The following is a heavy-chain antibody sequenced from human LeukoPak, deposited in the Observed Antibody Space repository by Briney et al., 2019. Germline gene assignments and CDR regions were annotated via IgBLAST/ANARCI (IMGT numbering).Heavy chain of an antibody. V-gene: IGHV3-74*01. D-gene: IGHD6-13*01. CDR3: ARLMSVAAAWFDP. J-gene: IGHJ5*02. CDR1: GFSFSSYW. Sequence: GGSLRLSCAASGFSFSSYWMHWVRQTPGRGLMWVSRINSDGSSTTYADSVKGRFTISRDNAKNTLYLQMNNLRAEDTAVYYCARLMSVAAAWFDPWGQGTLVTVSS. CDR2: INSDGSST.